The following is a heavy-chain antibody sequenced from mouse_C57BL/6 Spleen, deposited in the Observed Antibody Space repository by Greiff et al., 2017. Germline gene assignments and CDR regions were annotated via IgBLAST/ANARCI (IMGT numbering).Heavy chain of an antibody. CDR2: IDPSDSET. D-gene: IGHD2-4*01. J-gene: IGHJ2*01. Sequence: QVQLQQPGAELVRPGSSVKLSCKASGYTFTSYWMHWVKQRPIQGLEWIGNIDPSDSETHYNQKFKDKATLTVDKSSSTAYMQLSSLTSEDSAVYYCARMGDDYHFDYWGQGTTLTVSS. CDR1: GYTFTSYW. V-gene: IGHV1-52*01. CDR3: ARMGDDYHFDY.